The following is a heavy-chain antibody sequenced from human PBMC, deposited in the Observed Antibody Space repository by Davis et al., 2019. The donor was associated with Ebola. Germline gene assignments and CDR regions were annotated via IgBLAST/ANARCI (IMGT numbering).Heavy chain of an antibody. J-gene: IGHJ4*02. CDR1: GYTFTSYD. V-gene: IGHV1-8*01. CDR3: ARGLKRGGVGSD. Sequence: ASVKVSCKASGYTFTSYDINRVRQATGQGLEWMGWMNPNSGNTGYAQKFQGRVTMTRNTSISTAYMELSSLRSEDTAVCYCARGLKRGGVGSDWGQGTLVTVSS. CDR2: MNPNSGNT. D-gene: IGHD2-8*02.